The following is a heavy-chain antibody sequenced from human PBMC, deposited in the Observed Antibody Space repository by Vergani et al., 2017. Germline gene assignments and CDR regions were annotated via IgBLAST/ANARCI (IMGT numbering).Heavy chain of an antibody. CDR3: ARISIAVAGTAYYYYYYMDV. CDR1: GFTFSSYW. CDR2: IKQDGSEK. V-gene: IGHV3-7*01. D-gene: IGHD6-19*01. Sequence: EVQLVESGGGLVQPGGSLRLSCAASGFTFSSYWMSWVRQAPGKGLEWVANIKQDGSEKYYVDSVKGRFTISRDNAKNSLYLQMNSLRAEDTVVYYCARISIAVAGTAYYYYYYMDVWGKWTTVTVSS. J-gene: IGHJ6*03.